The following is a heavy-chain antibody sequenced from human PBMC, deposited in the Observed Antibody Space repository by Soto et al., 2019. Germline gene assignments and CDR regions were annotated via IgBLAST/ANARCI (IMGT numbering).Heavy chain of an antibody. Sequence: ASVKVSCKASGYTFTSYGISWVRQAPGQGLEWMGWISAYNGNTNYAQKLQGRVTMTTDTSTSTAYMELRSLRSDDTAVYYCARELYYYDSSGHTGDAFDTWGQGTMVTVSS. J-gene: IGHJ3*02. V-gene: IGHV1-18*04. CDR2: ISAYNGNT. D-gene: IGHD3-22*01. CDR1: GYTFTSYG. CDR3: ARELYYYDSSGHTGDAFDT.